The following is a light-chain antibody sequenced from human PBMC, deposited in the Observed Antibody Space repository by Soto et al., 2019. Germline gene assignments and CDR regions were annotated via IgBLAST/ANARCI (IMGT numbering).Light chain of an antibody. CDR1: SSDVGSYNL. V-gene: IGLV2-23*01. CDR2: EDI. CDR3: CSYAGGTSVV. Sequence: QSALTQPASVSGSPGQSITISCTGTSSDVGSYNLVSWYQQHPGKAPKLMIYEDIERPSGVSNRFSGAKSGNTGSVTISGLQTEDEADYYCCSYAGGTSVVFGGGTKLTVL. J-gene: IGLJ2*01.